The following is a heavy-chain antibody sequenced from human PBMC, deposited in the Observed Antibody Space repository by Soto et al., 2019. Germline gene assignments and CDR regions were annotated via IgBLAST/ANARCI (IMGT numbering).Heavy chain of an antibody. Sequence: GGSLRLSCAASGFTFSSYAMSWVRQAPGKGLEWVSAISGSGGSTYYADSVKGRFTISRDNSKNTLYLQMNSLRAEDTAVYYCAKVRQDYYDSSLIDYWGQGTLVTVSS. J-gene: IGHJ4*02. CDR2: ISGSGGST. CDR1: GFTFSSYA. V-gene: IGHV3-23*01. D-gene: IGHD3-22*01. CDR3: AKVRQDYYDSSLIDY.